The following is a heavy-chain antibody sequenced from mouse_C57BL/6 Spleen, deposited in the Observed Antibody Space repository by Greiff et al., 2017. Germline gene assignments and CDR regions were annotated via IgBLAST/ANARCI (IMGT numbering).Heavy chain of an antibody. D-gene: IGHD2-5*01. CDR2: INYDGSST. J-gene: IGHJ4*01. V-gene: IGHV5-16*01. Sequence: EVKLMESEGGLVQPGSSMKLSCTASGFTFSDYYMAWVRQVPEKGLEWVANINYDGSSTYYLDSLKSRFIISRDNAKNILYLQMSSLKSEDTATYYCARDDYSNYVDAMDYWGQGTSVTVSS. CDR1: GFTFSDYY. CDR3: ARDDYSNYVDAMDY.